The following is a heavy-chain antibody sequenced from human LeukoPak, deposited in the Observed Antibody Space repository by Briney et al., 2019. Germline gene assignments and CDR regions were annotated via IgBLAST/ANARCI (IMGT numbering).Heavy chain of an antibody. CDR3: ARGYSSSWYKTRVYFQH. J-gene: IGHJ1*01. V-gene: IGHV3-74*01. D-gene: IGHD6-13*01. Sequence: GGSLRLSCAASGFTFSSYWMHWVRQAPGKGLVWVSRINSDGSSTSYADSVKGRFTISRDNAKNTLYLQMNSLRAEDTAVYYCARGYSSSWYKTRVYFQHWGQGTLVTVSS. CDR2: INSDGSST. CDR1: GFTFSSYW.